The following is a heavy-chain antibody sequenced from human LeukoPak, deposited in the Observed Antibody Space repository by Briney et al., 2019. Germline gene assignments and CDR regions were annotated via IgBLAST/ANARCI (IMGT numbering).Heavy chain of an antibody. J-gene: IGHJ4*02. CDR3: AKDGCSGGSCQADY. CDR2: ISSDASNQ. V-gene: IGHV3-30*18. D-gene: IGHD2-15*01. CDR1: GLTFSSYG. Sequence: GGSLRLSCAASGLTFSSYGMHWVRQAPGKGLEWVAVISSDASNQYYTDSVKGRFAISRDNSRNTLYLQMNSLRYEDTAVYYCAKDGCSGGSCQADYWGQGTLVTVSS.